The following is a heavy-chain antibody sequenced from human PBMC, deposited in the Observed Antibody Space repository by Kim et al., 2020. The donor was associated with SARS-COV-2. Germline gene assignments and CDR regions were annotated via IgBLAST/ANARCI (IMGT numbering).Heavy chain of an antibody. J-gene: IGHJ4*02. CDR3: ATLHSSWFYFDY. D-gene: IGHD6-13*01. Sequence: SETLSLTCSVSRGSISSYYWSWIRQPPGKGLEWIGYVSYSGNTNYNPSLKSRVTISVDTSTINMSLKLSAVTAADTAVYYCATLHSSWFYFDYWGQGTLV. CDR1: RGSISSYY. V-gene: IGHV4-59*01. CDR2: VSYSGNT.